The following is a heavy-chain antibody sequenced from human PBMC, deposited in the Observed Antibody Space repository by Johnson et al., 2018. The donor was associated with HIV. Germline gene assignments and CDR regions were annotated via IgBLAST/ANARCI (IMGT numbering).Heavy chain of an antibody. Sequence: VQLVESGGGLVKPGRSLRLSCAASGFTFSSYVMHWVRQAPGKGLEWVSVIYSGGSTYYADSVKGRFTISRDNAKNSLYLQMNSLRAEDTAVYYCASITTIAAAGRGAVDIWGQGTMVTVSS. CDR3: ASITTIAAAGRGAVDI. CDR2: IYSGGST. V-gene: IGHV3-66*01. CDR1: GFTFSSYV. J-gene: IGHJ3*02. D-gene: IGHD6-13*01.